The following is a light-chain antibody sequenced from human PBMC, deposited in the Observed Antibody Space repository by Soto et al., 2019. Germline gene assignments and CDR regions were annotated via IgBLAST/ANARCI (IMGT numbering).Light chain of an antibody. CDR3: QQRSNWPPLT. Sequence: EIVLTQSPATLSLSPGERATLSCRASQSVGSYLAWYQQKPGQAPRLLIYDASSRATGIPARFSGSGSGTDFTLTISSLEPEDFALYYCQQRSNWPPLTFGGGTKVEI. J-gene: IGKJ4*02. CDR2: DAS. V-gene: IGKV3-11*01. CDR1: QSVGSY.